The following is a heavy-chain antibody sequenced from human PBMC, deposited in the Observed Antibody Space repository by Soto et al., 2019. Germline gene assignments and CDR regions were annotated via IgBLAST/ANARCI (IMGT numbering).Heavy chain of an antibody. V-gene: IGHV3-53*01. CDR3: ARVNTTLVDHFDC. CDR1: GFSVSGSS. CDR2: MHRGGST. D-gene: IGHD5-18*01. Sequence: GGSLRLSCVVSGFSVSGSSIFWVRQATGKGLEWVSLMHRGGSTDNADSVKGRFTTSRDKSKNTLYLHMNGLRVEDTAVYYCARVNTTLVDHFDCWGQGTLVTFSS. J-gene: IGHJ4*02.